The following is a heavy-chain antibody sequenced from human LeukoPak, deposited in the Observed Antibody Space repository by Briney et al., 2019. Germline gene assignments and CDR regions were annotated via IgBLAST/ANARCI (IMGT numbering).Heavy chain of an antibody. CDR3: ARHGGSSSQHFDY. V-gene: IGHV4-34*01. Sequence: PSETLSLTCAVYGGSFSGYYWSWIRQPPGKGLEWIGEINHSGSTNYNPSLKSRVTISVDTSKNQFSLKLSSVTAADTAVYYCARHGGSSSQHFDYWGQGTLVTVSS. D-gene: IGHD6-6*01. J-gene: IGHJ4*02. CDR1: GGSFSGYY. CDR2: INHSGST.